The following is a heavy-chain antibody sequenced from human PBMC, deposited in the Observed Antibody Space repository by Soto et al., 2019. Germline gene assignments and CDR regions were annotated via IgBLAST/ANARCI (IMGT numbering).Heavy chain of an antibody. CDR1: GGSISSSSYY. J-gene: IGHJ5*02. CDR2: IYYSGST. Sequence: SETLSLTCTVSGGSISSSSYYWGWIRQPPGKGLEWIGSIYYSGSTYYNPSLKSRVTISVDTSKNQFSLKLSSVTAADTAVYYCARSMPLSNWLDPWGQGTLVTVSS. D-gene: IGHD2-2*01. CDR3: ARSMPLSNWLDP. V-gene: IGHV4-39*01.